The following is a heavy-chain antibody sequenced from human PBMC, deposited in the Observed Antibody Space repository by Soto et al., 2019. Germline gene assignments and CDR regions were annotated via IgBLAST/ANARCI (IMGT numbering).Heavy chain of an antibody. CDR3: ARDLGTYPGSYFDY. V-gene: IGHV3-33*08. CDR1: GLTFRSYG. Sequence: VQLVESGGGLVQPGGSLRLSCAASGLTFRSYGMFWVRQAPGKGLEWVALIWYDGSKKYYADSVKGRFTISRDDSKNTLNLQMNSLRAEDTAVYHCARDLGTYPGSYFDYWGQGTLVTVSS. CDR2: IWYDGSKK. J-gene: IGHJ4*02. D-gene: IGHD2-15*01.